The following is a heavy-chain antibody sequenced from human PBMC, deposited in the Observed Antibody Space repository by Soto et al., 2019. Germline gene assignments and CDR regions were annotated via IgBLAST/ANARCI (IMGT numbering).Heavy chain of an antibody. J-gene: IGHJ4*02. V-gene: IGHV3-33*01. Sequence: PGGSLRLSCAAPGFTFSSYGMHWVRQAPGKGLEWVAVIWYDGSNKYYADSVKGRFTISRDNSKNTLYLQMNSLRAEDTAVYYCAREVVLRYFDWLSPVLDYWGQGTLVTVSS. CDR3: AREVVLRYFDWLSPVLDY. CDR1: GFTFSSYG. CDR2: IWYDGSNK. D-gene: IGHD3-9*01.